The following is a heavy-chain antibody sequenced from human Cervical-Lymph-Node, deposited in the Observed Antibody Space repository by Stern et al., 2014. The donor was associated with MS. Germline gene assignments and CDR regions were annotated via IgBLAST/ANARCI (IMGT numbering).Heavy chain of an antibody. CDR3: ARRSWGRNFDY. D-gene: IGHD1-26*01. Sequence: VQLVESGGALVKPGGSLRLSCAASGFTFSDYFMTWIRQAPGKGLEWISYISSIGSPIYYADSVKGRFTISRDNGKNSLYLQMNSLRAEDTAVYYCARRSWGRNFDYWGQGTLVTVSS. J-gene: IGHJ4*02. V-gene: IGHV3-11*01. CDR1: GFTFSDYF. CDR2: ISSIGSPI.